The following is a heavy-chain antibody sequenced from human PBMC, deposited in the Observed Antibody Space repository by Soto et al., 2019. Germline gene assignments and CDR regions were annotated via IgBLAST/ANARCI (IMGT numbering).Heavy chain of an antibody. D-gene: IGHD3-16*01. CDR1: GGSISSGGYY. Sequence: SETLSLTCTVSGGSISSGGYYWSWIRQHPGKGLEWIGYIYYSGSTYYNPSLKSRVTISLDTSKNQFSLKLSSVTAADTAVYFCAREGGESSDGLYYFDSWGQGSMVTVSS. V-gene: IGHV4-31*03. J-gene: IGHJ4*02. CDR2: IYYSGST. CDR3: AREGGESSDGLYYFDS.